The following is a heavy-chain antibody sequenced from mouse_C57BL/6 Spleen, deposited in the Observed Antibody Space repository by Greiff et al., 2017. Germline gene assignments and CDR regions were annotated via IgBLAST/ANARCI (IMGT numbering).Heavy chain of an antibody. D-gene: IGHD3-2*02. CDR3: ASDGGTAQEGLFAC. CDR2: IWGVGST. V-gene: IGHV2-6*01. Sequence: VKLMESGPGLVAPSQSLSITCTVSGFSLTSYGVYWVRQSPGKGLEWLGVIWGVGSTNYNSALKSRLSISKDNSKSQVFLKMNSLQTDDTAMYYCASDGGTAQEGLFACWGQGTLVTVSA. CDR1: GFSLTSYG. J-gene: IGHJ3*01.